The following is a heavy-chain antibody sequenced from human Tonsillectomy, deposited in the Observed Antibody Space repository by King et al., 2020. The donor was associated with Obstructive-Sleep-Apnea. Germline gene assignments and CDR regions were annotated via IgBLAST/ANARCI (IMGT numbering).Heavy chain of an antibody. CDR2: ISSSSSTI. V-gene: IGHV3-48*04. CDR1: GFTFSSYS. CDR3: ARDGGNSVDY. D-gene: IGHD4-23*01. J-gene: IGHJ4*02. Sequence: VQLVESGVGLVQPGGSLRLSCAASGFTFSSYSMNWVRQAPGKGLEWVSYISSSSSTIYYADSVKGRFTISRDNAKNSLYLQMNSLRAEDTAVYYCARDGGNSVDYWGQGTLVTVSS.